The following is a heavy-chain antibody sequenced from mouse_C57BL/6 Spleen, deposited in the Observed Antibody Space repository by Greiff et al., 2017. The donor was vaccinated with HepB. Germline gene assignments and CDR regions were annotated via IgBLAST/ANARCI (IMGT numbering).Heavy chain of an antibody. CDR2: IRNKANNHAT. CDR3: TRPSWSWFAY. Sequence: EVNVVESGGGLVQPGGSMKLSCAASGFTFSDAWMDWVRQSPEKGLEWVAEIRNKANNHATYYAESVKGRFTISRDDSKSSVYLQMNSLRAEDTGIYYCTRPSWSWFAYWGQGTLVTVSA. V-gene: IGHV6-6*01. J-gene: IGHJ3*01. CDR1: GFTFSDAW.